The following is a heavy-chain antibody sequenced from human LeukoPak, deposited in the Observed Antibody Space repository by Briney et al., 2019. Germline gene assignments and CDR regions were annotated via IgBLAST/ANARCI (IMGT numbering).Heavy chain of an antibody. CDR1: GGSFSGYY. D-gene: IGHD3-10*01. CDR2: INHSGST. Sequence: SETLSLTCAVYGGSFSGYYWSWIRQPPGKGLEWIGEINHSGSTNYNPSLKSRVTISVDTSKNQFSLKLNSVTAADTAIYFCARDSGTTGEVKFDPWGQGTLVTVSS. V-gene: IGHV4-34*01. CDR3: ARDSGTTGEVKFDP. J-gene: IGHJ5*02.